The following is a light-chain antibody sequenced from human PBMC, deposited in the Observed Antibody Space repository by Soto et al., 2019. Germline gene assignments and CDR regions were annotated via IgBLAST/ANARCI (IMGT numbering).Light chain of an antibody. CDR1: QSVLHSSNNKNY. CDR3: QQYYSALMYS. V-gene: IGKV4-1*01. Sequence: DIVMTQSPDSLAVSLGERATINCKSSQSVLHSSNNKNYLAWYQQKAGQPPKLLIYWASTRESGVPDRFSGSGSGTDFTLTISSLQAEDVAVYYCQQYYSALMYSFGQGTKLEI. CDR2: WAS. J-gene: IGKJ2*01.